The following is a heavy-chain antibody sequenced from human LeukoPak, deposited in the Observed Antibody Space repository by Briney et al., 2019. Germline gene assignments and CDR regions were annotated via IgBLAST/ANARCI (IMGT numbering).Heavy chain of an antibody. D-gene: IGHD2-21*02. V-gene: IGHV3-23*01. J-gene: IGHJ4*02. CDR2: ISATGIRT. CDR3: LLTYCDGDCYRVWDY. Sequence: PGGSLRLSCAASGFTFSSYAMSWVRQAPGKGLQWVSAISATGIRTYYADSVKGRFTISRDNSKNTLYLQMDSLRAEDTAVYYCLLTYCDGDCYRVWDYWGQGTLVTVSS. CDR1: GFTFSSYA.